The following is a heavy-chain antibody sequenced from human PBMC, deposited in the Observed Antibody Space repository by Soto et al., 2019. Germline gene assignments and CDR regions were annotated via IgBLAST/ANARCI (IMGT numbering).Heavy chain of an antibody. CDR3: AISWSGHYSHYYHFGMDV. Sequence: SVTVSCKASGGTFSNYAISWVRQAPGQGLEWMGGIIPVFETVNYAQKFQGRVTISADIPTSTAYMALSSLRYEDTAVYYCAISWSGHYSHYYHFGMDVWGQGTTVTVSS. CDR2: IIPVFETV. V-gene: IGHV1-69*06. D-gene: IGHD3-3*01. J-gene: IGHJ6*02. CDR1: GGTFSNYA.